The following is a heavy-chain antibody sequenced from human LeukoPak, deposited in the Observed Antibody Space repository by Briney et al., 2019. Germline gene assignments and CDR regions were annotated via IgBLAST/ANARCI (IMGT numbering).Heavy chain of an antibody. CDR3: ARRSWSDAFDI. CDR2: ISYDGSNK. J-gene: IGHJ3*02. Sequence: GGSLRLSCAASGFTFSSYAMHWVRRAPGKGLEWVAVISYDGSNKYYADSVKGRFTISRDNSKNTLYLQMNSLRAEDTAVYYCARRSWSDAFDIWGQGTMVTVSS. V-gene: IGHV3-30-3*01. D-gene: IGHD2-8*02. CDR1: GFTFSSYA.